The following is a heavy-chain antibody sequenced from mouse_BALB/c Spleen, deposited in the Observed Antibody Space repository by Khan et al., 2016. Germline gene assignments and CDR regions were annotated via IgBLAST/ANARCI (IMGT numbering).Heavy chain of an antibody. V-gene: IGHV3-2*02. J-gene: IGHJ2*01. CDR3: AVIHYYGYFDY. Sequence: EVQLQESGPGLVKPSQSLSLTCTVTGYSITSDYVWNWIRQFPGDNLEWLGFISYSGSTIYNPSLKSRISITRDTSKNQFFLQLNSVTIDDTATYYCAVIHYYGYFDYWGQGTTLTVSS. CDR2: ISYSGST. D-gene: IGHD1-2*01. CDR1: GYSITSDYV.